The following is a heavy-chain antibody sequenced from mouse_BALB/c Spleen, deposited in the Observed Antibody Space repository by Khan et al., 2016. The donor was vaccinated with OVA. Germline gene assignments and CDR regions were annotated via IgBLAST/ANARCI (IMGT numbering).Heavy chain of an antibody. CDR3: ASRLTGSFAY. J-gene: IGHJ3*01. Sequence: VQLKQSGGDLVKPGGSLKLSCAASGFTFGSYSMSWVRRTPDKRLDWVATFSSGGDYTYYPDSVKGRFPISRDNARKTLYLQMSRLKCEDTAVYYCASRLTGSFAYWGQGTLVTVSA. CDR1: GFTFGSYS. V-gene: IGHV5-6*01. CDR2: FSSGGDYT. D-gene: IGHD4-1*01.